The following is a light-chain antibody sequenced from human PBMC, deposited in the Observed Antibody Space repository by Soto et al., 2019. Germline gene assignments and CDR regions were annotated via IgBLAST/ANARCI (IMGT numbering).Light chain of an antibody. CDR2: DAS. J-gene: IGKJ1*01. V-gene: IGKV1-5*01. CDR3: QQYADRPKT. Sequence: GDRVTITCRASESIRTWLAWYQHEPGKAPKFLIYDASSLVSGGAPRRSGGGYRTMGSASFSSIQSEDHSVQFSQQYADRPKTFGQGTKVDIK. CDR1: ESIRTW.